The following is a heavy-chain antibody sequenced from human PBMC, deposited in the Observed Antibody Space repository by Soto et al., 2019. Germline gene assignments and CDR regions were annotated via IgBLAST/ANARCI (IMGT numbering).Heavy chain of an antibody. CDR2: IYHGGST. Sequence: SETLSLTCAVSGYSISSGYYWGWLRQPPGKGLEWIGSIYHGGSTYYNPSLNSRVTLSIDRTNNHVSLILNSVTAADTAVYYCATDTRESSSWYSYYYGMDVWGQGTTVTVSS. CDR3: ATDTRESSSWYSYYYGMDV. V-gene: IGHV4-38-2*02. D-gene: IGHD6-13*01. J-gene: IGHJ6*02. CDR1: GYSISSGYY.